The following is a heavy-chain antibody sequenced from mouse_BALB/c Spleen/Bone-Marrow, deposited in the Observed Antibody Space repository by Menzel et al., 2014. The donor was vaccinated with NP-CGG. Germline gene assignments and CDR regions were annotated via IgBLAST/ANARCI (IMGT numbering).Heavy chain of an antibody. CDR3: ARERDGYFRDAMDY. J-gene: IGHJ4*01. D-gene: IGHD2-3*01. CDR1: GFTFSSYG. V-gene: IGHV5-6-3*01. CDR2: INSNGGST. Sequence: EVMLVESGGGLVQPGGSLKLSCAASGFTFSSYGMSWVRQTPDKRLELVATINSNGGSTYYPDNVKGRFTISRDNAKNTLYLQMSSLKSEDTAMYYCARERDGYFRDAMDYWGQGTSVTVSS.